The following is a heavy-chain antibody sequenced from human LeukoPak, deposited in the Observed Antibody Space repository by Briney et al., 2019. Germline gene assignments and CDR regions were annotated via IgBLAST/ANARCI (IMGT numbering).Heavy chain of an antibody. J-gene: IGHJ5*02. Sequence: SETLSLTCTVSGGSISSGSYYWSWIRQPAGKGLEWIGRIYTSGSTNYNPSLKSRVTISVDTSKNQFSLKLSSVTAADTAVYYCARDRYCTNGVCYLFDPWGQGTLVTVSS. CDR1: GGSISSGSYY. D-gene: IGHD2-8*01. CDR2: IYTSGST. CDR3: ARDRYCTNGVCYLFDP. V-gene: IGHV4-61*02.